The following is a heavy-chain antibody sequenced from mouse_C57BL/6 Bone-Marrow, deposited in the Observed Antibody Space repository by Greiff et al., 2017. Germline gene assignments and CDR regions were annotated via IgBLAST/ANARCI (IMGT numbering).Heavy chain of an antibody. D-gene: IGHD4-1*01. CDR2: IYPRDGST. Sequence: VQLQQSDAELVKPGASVKISCKVSGYTFTDHTIHWMKQRPEQGLEWIGYIYPRDGSTKYNEKFKGKATLIADKSSSTAYMQLNSLTCEDSAVYFCARWDCAGGYAMDYWGQGTSVTVSS. CDR3: ARWDCAGGYAMDY. V-gene: IGHV1-78*01. J-gene: IGHJ4*01. CDR1: GYTFTDHT.